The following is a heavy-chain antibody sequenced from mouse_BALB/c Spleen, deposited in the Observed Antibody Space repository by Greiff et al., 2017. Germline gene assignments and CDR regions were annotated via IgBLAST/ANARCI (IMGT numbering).Heavy chain of an antibody. D-gene: IGHD1-1*01. V-gene: IGHV5-9-4*01. CDR1: GFTFSSYS. Sequence: EVHLVESGGGLVKPGGSLKLSCAASGFTFSSYSMSWVRQSPGKRLEWVAEISSGGSYTYYPDTVTGRFTISRDNAKNTMYLEMSRLSSEDTAMYYCEWDRKGIYGGYAMDYWGQGTSVTVSS. CDR2: ISSGGSYT. J-gene: IGHJ4*01. CDR3: EWDRKGIYGGYAMDY.